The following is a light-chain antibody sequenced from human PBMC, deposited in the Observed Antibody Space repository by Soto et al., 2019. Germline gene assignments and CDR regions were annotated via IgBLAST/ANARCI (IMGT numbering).Light chain of an antibody. CDR1: QSVSSN. Sequence: EIVMTQSPATLSVSPGERATLSCRASQSVSSNLAWYQQKPGQAPRLLIYGASTRATGIPARFSGSGSGTEFTLTISSLQSEDFAVYYCQQYNNWPLTLGPWTKVDIK. CDR3: QQYNNWPLT. J-gene: IGKJ3*01. V-gene: IGKV3-15*01. CDR2: GAS.